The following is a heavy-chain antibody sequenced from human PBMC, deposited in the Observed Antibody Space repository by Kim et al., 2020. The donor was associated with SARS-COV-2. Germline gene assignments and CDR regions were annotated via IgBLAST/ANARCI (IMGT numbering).Heavy chain of an antibody. CDR1: GYSFTSYW. V-gene: IGHV5-51*01. D-gene: IGHD6-6*01. CDR3: ARLSGGPYSSSLYDAFDI. J-gene: IGHJ3*02. Sequence: GESLKISCKGSGYSFTSYWIGWVRQMPGKGLEWMGIIYPGDSDTRYSPSFQGQVTISADKSISTAYLQWSSLKASDTAMYYCARLSGGPYSSSLYDAFDIWGQGTMVTVSS. CDR2: IYPGDSDT.